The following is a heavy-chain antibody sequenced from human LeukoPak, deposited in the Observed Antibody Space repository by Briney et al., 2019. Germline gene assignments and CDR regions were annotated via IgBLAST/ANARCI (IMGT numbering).Heavy chain of an antibody. Sequence: PGGSLRLSCAASGFTFSSYSMNLVRQAPGKGLEWVSSISSSSSYIYYADSVKGRFTISRDNAKNSLYLQMNSLRAEDTAVYHCARSDAGVLDYWGQGTLVTVSS. CDR2: ISSSSSYI. J-gene: IGHJ4*02. D-gene: IGHD2-8*02. V-gene: IGHV3-21*01. CDR3: ARSDAGVLDY. CDR1: GFTFSSYS.